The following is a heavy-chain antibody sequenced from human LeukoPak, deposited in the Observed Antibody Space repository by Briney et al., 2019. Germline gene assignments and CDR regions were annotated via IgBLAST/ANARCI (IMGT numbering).Heavy chain of an antibody. CDR1: GFTFSSYA. CDR3: AKRFRGVHDAFDI. J-gene: IGHJ3*02. D-gene: IGHD3-10*01. CDR2: ISGSGGST. V-gene: IGHV3-23*01. Sequence: GGSLRLSCAASGFTFSSYAMSWVRQAPGKGLEWVSAISGSGGSTYYADSVKGRFTISRDNSKNTLYLQVNSLRAEDTAVYYCAKRFRGVHDAFDIWGQGTMVTVSS.